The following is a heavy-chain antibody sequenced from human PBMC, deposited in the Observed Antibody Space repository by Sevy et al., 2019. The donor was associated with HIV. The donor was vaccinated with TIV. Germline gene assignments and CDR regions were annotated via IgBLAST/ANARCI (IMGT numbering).Heavy chain of an antibody. D-gene: IGHD2-21*01. CDR3: ATGPDCGRNRCSHYYGMDV. J-gene: IGHJ6*02. Sequence: GGSLRLSCVVSGFTFSSYWMHWVRQGPGKGLVWVSRIGPDGRVTTYADSVKGRFTVSRDDAKNTVYLHMNSLRPEDTAVYYCATGPDCGRNRCSHYYGMDVWGQGTTVTVSS. CDR2: IGPDGRVT. CDR1: GFTFSSYW. V-gene: IGHV3-74*03.